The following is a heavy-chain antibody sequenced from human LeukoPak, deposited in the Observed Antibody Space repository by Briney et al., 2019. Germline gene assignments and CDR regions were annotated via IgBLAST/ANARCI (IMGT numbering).Heavy chain of an antibody. CDR2: IIPIFGTA. D-gene: IGHD3-22*01. CDR1: GGTFSSYA. J-gene: IGHJ4*02. Sequence: GSSVKVSCKASGGTFSSYAISWVRQAPGQGLEWMGGIIPIFGTANYAQKFQGRVTITADESTSTAYMELSSLRSEDTAVYYCARDLYYDSSPTPYFDYWGQGTLVTVSS. CDR3: ARDLYYDSSPTPYFDY. V-gene: IGHV1-69*01.